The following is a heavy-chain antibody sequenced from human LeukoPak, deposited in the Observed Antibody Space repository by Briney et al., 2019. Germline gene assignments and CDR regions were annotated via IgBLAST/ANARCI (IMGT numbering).Heavy chain of an antibody. CDR2: ISSSGSTI. Sequence: GGSLRLSCAASGFTFSSYEMNWVRQAPGKGLEWVSYISSSGSTIYYADSVKGRFTISRDNSKNTLYLQMNSLRAEDTAVYYCAKSSSNIVATPFDYWGQGTLVTVSS. V-gene: IGHV3-48*03. CDR1: GFTFSSYE. D-gene: IGHD5-12*01. CDR3: AKSSSNIVATPFDY. J-gene: IGHJ4*02.